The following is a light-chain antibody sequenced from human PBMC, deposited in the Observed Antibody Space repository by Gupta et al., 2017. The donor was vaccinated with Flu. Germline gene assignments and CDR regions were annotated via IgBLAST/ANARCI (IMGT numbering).Light chain of an antibody. CDR3: QQDDDRVT. V-gene: IGKV1D-16*01. Sequence: VGAPVTITARASHYIKTWLAWYQFKPDKAPWSLIHGAGNLLSSVPFRGGGSGCRTIFNLTSYRVQPEDLATYYWQQDDDRVTFGGGTTVEIK. CDR2: GAG. CDR1: HYIKTW. J-gene: IGKJ4*01.